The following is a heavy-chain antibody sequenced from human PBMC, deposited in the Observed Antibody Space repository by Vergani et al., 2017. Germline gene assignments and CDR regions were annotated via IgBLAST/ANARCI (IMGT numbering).Heavy chain of an antibody. CDR3: ARDGVARGYSSGWYASY. Sequence: QVQLVQSGAEVKKHGASVKVSCKVSGYTLTELSMHWVRQAPGQGLEWMGIINPSGGSTSYAQKFQGRFTMTRDTSTSTVYMELSSLRSEDTAVYYCARDGVARGYSSGWYASYWGQGTLVTVSS. J-gene: IGHJ4*02. D-gene: IGHD6-19*01. CDR2: INPSGGST. V-gene: IGHV1-46*01. CDR1: GYTLTELS.